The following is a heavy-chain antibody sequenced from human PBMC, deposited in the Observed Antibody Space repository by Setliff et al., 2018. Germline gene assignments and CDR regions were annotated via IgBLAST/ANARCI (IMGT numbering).Heavy chain of an antibody. D-gene: IGHD3-3*01. CDR1: GGSISSHY. CDR3: ARLSGFLYIDV. Sequence: SETLSLTCTVSGGSISSHYWSWIRQPPGKGLEWSGYIYYSGSTNYNPSLKSRVTISVDTSRNQFSLELSSVTAADTAVYYCARLSGFLYIDVWGKGTTVTVSS. V-gene: IGHV4-59*08. CDR2: IYYSGST. J-gene: IGHJ6*03.